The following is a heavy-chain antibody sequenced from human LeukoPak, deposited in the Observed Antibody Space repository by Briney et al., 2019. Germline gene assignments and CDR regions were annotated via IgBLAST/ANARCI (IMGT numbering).Heavy chain of an antibody. CDR1: GGSISSGDYY. Sequence: SETLSLTCTVFGGSISSGDYYRSWIRQPPGKGLEWIGYTYYSGSTYYNPSLKSRVTISVDTSKNQFSLKLSSVTAADTAVYYCAREVKYCSGGSCYEGNWYFDLWGRGTLVTVSS. D-gene: IGHD2-15*01. V-gene: IGHV4-30-4*01. CDR2: TYYSGST. J-gene: IGHJ2*01. CDR3: AREVKYCSGGSCYEGNWYFDL.